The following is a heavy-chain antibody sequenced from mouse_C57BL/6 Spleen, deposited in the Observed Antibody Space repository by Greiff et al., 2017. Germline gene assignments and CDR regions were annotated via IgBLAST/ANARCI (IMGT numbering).Heavy chain of an antibody. D-gene: IGHD3-2*02. CDR2: IWSGGSP. J-gene: IGHJ4*01. CDR1: GFSLPSYG. V-gene: IGHV2-2*01. Sequence: QVQLQQSGPGLVQPSQSLSITCTVSGFSLPSYGVHWVRQSPGKGLEWLGVIWSGGSPDFNAAFISRLSIRKDNSKSQVFFKMTSLQADDTAIYYCARIGGSAGLFYAMDYWGQGTSVTVSS. CDR3: ARIGGSAGLFYAMDY.